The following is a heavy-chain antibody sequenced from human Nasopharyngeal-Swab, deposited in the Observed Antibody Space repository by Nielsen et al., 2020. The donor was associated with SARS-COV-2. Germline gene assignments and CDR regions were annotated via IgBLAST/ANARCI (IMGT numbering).Heavy chain of an antibody. Sequence: GGSLRLSCAASGFTFSSYSMNWVRQAPGKGLEWVSSISSAGSYIYYADSVKGRFTISRDNALYLEMKSLRVEDTGVYYCAREDGLDVWGQGTTVTVSS. CDR3: AREDGLDV. CDR2: ISSAGSYI. CDR1: GFTFSSYS. V-gene: IGHV3-21*01. J-gene: IGHJ6*02.